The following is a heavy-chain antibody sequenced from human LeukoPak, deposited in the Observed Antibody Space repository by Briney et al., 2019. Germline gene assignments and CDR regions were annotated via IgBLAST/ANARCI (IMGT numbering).Heavy chain of an antibody. V-gene: IGHV3-23*01. CDR2: ISGSDDTT. CDR1: GFTFSSYG. Sequence: PGGSLRLSCAASGFTFSSYGMSWVRQAPGKGLEWVSGISGSDDTTYYADSVKGRFTMSRDNSKNTLYLQMNSLRAEDTALYYCARDRSLVVGATPDCWGQGTLVTVSS. CDR3: ARDRSLVVGATPDC. J-gene: IGHJ4*02. D-gene: IGHD1-26*01.